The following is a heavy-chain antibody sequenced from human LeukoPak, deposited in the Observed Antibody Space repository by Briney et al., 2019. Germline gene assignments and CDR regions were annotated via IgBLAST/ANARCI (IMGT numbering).Heavy chain of an antibody. V-gene: IGHV3-23*01. J-gene: IGHJ4*02. CDR2: ISGSGGGT. Sequence: GGSLRLSCAASGFTFSNYAMSWVRQAPGKGLDWVSAISGSGGGTYYADSVKGRFTISRDNSKNTLYLQMNSLRAEDTAVYYCAKCDGSSVCCHFDYWGQGTLVTVSS. CDR3: AKCDGSSVCCHFDY. CDR1: GFTFSNYA. D-gene: IGHD6-19*01.